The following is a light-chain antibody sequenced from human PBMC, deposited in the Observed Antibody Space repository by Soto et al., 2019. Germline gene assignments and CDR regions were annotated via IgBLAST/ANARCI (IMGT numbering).Light chain of an antibody. CDR3: QQYYSYPPI. V-gene: IGKV1-8*01. J-gene: IGKJ2*01. CDR1: QGISNY. CDR2: AAS. Sequence: AIRMTQSPSSFSASTGDRVTITCRASQGISNYLAWYQQKPGKAPNLLIYAASPLQSGVPSRFSGSGSGTDFTLTISYLQSEDFATYFCQQYYSYPPIFGQGTKLEIK.